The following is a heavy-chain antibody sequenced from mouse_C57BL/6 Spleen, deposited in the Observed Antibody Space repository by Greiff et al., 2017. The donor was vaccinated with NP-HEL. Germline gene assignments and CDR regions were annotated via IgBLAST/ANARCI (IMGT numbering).Heavy chain of an antibody. V-gene: IGHV1-50*01. CDR1: GYTFTSYW. Sequence: QVQLQQSGAELVKPGASVKLSCKASGYTFTSYWMQWVKQRPGQGLEWIGEIDPSDSYTNYNQKFKGKATLTVDTSSSTAYMQLSSLTSEDSAVYYCARAYGSSHWYFDVWGTGTTVTVSS. CDR3: ARAYGSSHWYFDV. D-gene: IGHD1-1*01. CDR2: IDPSDSYT. J-gene: IGHJ1*03.